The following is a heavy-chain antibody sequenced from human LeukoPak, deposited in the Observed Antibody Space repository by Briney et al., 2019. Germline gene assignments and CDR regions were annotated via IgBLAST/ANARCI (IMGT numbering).Heavy chain of an antibody. CDR2: ISYDGSNK. Sequence: GGSLRLSCAASGFTFSSCAMHWVRQAPGKGLEWVAVISYDGSNKYYADSVKGRFTISRDNSKNTLYLQMNSLRAEDTAVYYCARDLYYYGSGSYYDWGQGTLVTVS. CDR3: ARDLYYYGSGSYYD. D-gene: IGHD3-10*01. CDR1: GFTFSSCA. V-gene: IGHV3-30-3*01. J-gene: IGHJ4*02.